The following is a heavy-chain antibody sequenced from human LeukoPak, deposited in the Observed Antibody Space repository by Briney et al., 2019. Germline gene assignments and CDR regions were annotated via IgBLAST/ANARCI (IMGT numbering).Heavy chain of an antibody. D-gene: IGHD3-16*01. V-gene: IGHV3-9*03. CDR3: AKESPWGYFDY. Sequence: GRSLRLSCAASGFTFDYYAIQWVRQAPGKGLEWVSGISWNSGSIGYADSVKGRFTISRDNAKNSLYLQMNSLRAEDMALYYCAKESPWGYFDYWGQGTLVTVSS. CDR2: ISWNSGSI. CDR1: GFTFDYYA. J-gene: IGHJ4*02.